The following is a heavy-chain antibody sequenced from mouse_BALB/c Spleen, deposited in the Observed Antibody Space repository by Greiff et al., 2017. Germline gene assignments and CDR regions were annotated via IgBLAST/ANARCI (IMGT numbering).Heavy chain of an antibody. CDR3: ARDRGSDYLWYFDV. V-gene: IGHV2-6-7*01. CDR2: IWGDGST. D-gene: IGHD2-4*01. CDR1: GFSLTGYG. J-gene: IGHJ1*01. Sequence: VQRVESGPGLVAPSQSLSITCTVSGFSLTGYGVNWVRQPPGKGLEWLGMIWGDGSTDYNSALKSRLSISKDNSKSQVFLKMNSLQTDDTARYYCARDRGSDYLWYFDVWGAGTTVTVSS.